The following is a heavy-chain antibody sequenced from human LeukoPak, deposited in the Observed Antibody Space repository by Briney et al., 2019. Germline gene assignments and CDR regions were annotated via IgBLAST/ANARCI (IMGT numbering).Heavy chain of an antibody. Sequence: SQTLSLTCTVSGGSISSSSYYWGWIRQPPGKGLEWIGSIYYSGSTYYNPSLKSRVTISVDTSKNQFSLKLSSVTAADTAVYYCAIIWRGYYLEGYYYYMDVWGKGTTVTVSS. J-gene: IGHJ6*03. CDR2: IYYSGST. CDR1: GGSISSSSYY. V-gene: IGHV4-39*01. D-gene: IGHD3-3*01. CDR3: AIIWRGYYLEGYYYYMDV.